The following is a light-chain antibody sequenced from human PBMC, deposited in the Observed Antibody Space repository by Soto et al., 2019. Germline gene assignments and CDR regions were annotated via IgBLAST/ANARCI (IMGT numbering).Light chain of an antibody. Sequence: DIQVTQYPSSVSASVGDRVTITCRTSEDVSSWLAWYQQKPGKAPELLIYSASTLQTGVPSRFSGSGSGTDFTLTISSLQPEDFATYYCQPANSFPLTFGGGTKVEIK. CDR3: QPANSFPLT. J-gene: IGKJ4*01. CDR2: SAS. V-gene: IGKV1-12*01. CDR1: EDVSSW.